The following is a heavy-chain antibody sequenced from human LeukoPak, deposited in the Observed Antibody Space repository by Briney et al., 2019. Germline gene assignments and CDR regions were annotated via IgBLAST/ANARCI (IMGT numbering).Heavy chain of an antibody. J-gene: IGHJ4*02. CDR2: ISSSSSYI. CDR3: ARDRPFEVPMDY. CDR1: GFTFSSYS. V-gene: IGHV3-21*01. Sequence: GGSLRLSCAASGFTFSSYSMNWVRQAPGKGLEWVSSISSSSSYIYYADSVKGRFTISRDNAKNSLYLQMNSLRAEDTAVYYCARDRPFEVPMDYWGQGTLVTVSS.